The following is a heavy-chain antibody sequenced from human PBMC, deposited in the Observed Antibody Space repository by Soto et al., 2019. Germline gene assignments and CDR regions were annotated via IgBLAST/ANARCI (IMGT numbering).Heavy chain of an antibody. V-gene: IGHV5-51*01. CDR3: AGGGVRFFLMIRRPPRSTLFPYRRSSDL. CDR1: GYSFTSYW. Sequence: GESLKISCKGSGYSFTSYWIGWVRQMPGKGLEWKGIIYPGDSDTRYSPSFQGQVTISADKSISTAYLQWSSLKASDTAMYYCAGGGVRFFLMIRRPPRSTLFPYRRSSDL. J-gene: IGHJ2*01. D-gene: IGHD3-16*01. CDR2: IYPGDSDT.